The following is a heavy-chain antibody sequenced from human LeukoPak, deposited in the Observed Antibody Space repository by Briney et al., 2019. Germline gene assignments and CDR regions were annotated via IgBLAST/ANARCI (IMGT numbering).Heavy chain of an antibody. Sequence: PSETLSLTCAVYGGSFSGYYWSWIRQPPGKGLEWIGEINHSGSTNYNPSLKSRVTISVDTSKNQFSLKLSSVTAADTAVYYCARVSLWWLVQWGYWYFDLWGRGTLVTVSS. CDR2: INHSGST. CDR1: GGSFSGYY. D-gene: IGHD6-19*01. J-gene: IGHJ2*01. V-gene: IGHV4-34*01. CDR3: ARVSLWWLVQWGYWYFDL.